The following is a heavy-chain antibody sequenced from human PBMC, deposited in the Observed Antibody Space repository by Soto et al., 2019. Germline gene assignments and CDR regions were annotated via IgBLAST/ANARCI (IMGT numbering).Heavy chain of an antibody. CDR2: ISNDGSNK. J-gene: IGHJ4*02. Sequence: QVHLVESGGGVVQPGRSLRLSCAASGFSFSTYGMHWVRQAPGKGLEWVAFISNDGSNKYYADSVKGRLTMSRDNSKNTLYLEQNSLRAEDTAVYYCAKAFGDYWASDYWGQGTLVTVSS. D-gene: IGHD3-16*01. CDR1: GFSFSTYG. V-gene: IGHV3-30*18. CDR3: AKAFGDYWASDY.